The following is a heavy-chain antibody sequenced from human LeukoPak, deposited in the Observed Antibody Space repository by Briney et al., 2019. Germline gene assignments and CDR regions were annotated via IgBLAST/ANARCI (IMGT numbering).Heavy chain of an antibody. J-gene: IGHJ4*02. CDR2: IYYSGST. CDR1: GGSMSSSSYY. CDR3: AREGLGVDPDY. D-gene: IGHD2-8*01. V-gene: IGHV4-39*07. Sequence: SVTLSLTCTVSGGSMSSSSYYWGWIRQPPGKGLEWIGSIYYSGSTYYNPSLKSRVTISIDTSKNQFSLRLSSVTAADTAVYYCAREGLGVDPDYWGQGTLVTVSS.